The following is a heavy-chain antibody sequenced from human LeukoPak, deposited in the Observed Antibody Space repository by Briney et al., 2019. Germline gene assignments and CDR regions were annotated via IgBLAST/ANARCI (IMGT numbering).Heavy chain of an antibody. CDR2: IYYSGST. CDR1: GDSISSYY. CDR3: ARHANIYSSGWYFDL. V-gene: IGHV4-59*08. D-gene: IGHD6-19*01. Sequence: PSETLSLTCSVSGDSISSYYWSWIRQPPGKGLEWIGYIYYSGSTNYNPSLKSRVTISVDTSKNQFSLKLSSVTAADTAVYYCARHANIYSSGWYFDLWGRGTLVTVSS. J-gene: IGHJ2*01.